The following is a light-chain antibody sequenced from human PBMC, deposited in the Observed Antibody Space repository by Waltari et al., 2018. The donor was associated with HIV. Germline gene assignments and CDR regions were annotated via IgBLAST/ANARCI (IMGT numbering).Light chain of an antibody. CDR3: SSYTSVTTSYV. Sequence: QSALTQPASVSGSLGQSITISCTGTSSDIGGYDYVSWYQQHPGTAPKLPIYEVNNRTAGVAKRCGGSKAGNTACLTISGLQAEDEADYYCSSYTSVTTSYVFGTGTNVTVL. CDR2: EVN. V-gene: IGLV2-14*01. J-gene: IGLJ1*01. CDR1: SSDIGGYDY.